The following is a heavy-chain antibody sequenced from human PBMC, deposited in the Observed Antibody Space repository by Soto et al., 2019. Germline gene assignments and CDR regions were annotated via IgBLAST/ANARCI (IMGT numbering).Heavy chain of an antibody. J-gene: IGHJ4*02. D-gene: IGHD3-22*01. CDR3: AAMSGHSSVLFDH. Sequence: VQLVESGGGLVKPGGSLRLSCAASGFTFNNAWMSWVRQAPGKGLEWVGRVKSKTEGGTVDYAAPVKGRYSISRDDSTNTLHVQMNSLKTEDTAVYYFAAMSGHSSVLFDHWGQGTLVTVSS. V-gene: IGHV3-15*01. CDR1: GFTFNNAW. CDR2: VKSKTEGGTV.